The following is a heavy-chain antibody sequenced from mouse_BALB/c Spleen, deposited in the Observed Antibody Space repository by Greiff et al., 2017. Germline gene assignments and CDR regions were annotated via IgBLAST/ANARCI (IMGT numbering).Heavy chain of an antibody. CDR1: GFTFSDYY. CDR3: ARAYGNPYYAMDY. CDR2: ISDGGSYT. D-gene: IGHD2-1*01. V-gene: IGHV5-4*02. J-gene: IGHJ4*01. Sequence: EVMLVESGGGLVKPGGSLKLSCAASGFTFSDYYMYWVRQTPEKRLEWVATISDGGSYTYYPDSVKGRFTISRDNAKNNLYLQMSSLKSEDTAMYYCARAYGNPYYAMDYWGQGTSVTVSS.